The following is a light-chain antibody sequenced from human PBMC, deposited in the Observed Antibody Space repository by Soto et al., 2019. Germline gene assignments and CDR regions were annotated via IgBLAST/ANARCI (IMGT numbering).Light chain of an antibody. Sequence: NFMLTQPHSVSESPGKTVIISCTSSSGSIASNYVQWYQQRPGSSPTTVISEDNQRPSGVPDRFSGSIDSSSNSASLTSSGLETEDEADYYCQSYDATNQVFGGGTKLTVL. V-gene: IGLV6-57*01. CDR1: SGSIASNY. J-gene: IGLJ3*02. CDR2: EDN. CDR3: QSYDATNQV.